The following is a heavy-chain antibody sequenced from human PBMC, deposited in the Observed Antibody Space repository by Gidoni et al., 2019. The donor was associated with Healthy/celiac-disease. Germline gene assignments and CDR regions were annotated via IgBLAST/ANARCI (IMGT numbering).Heavy chain of an antibody. D-gene: IGHD6-13*01. Sequence: QVQLQESGPGLVKPSETLSLTCAVSGYSISSGYYWGWIRQPPGKGLEWIGSIYHSGSTYYNPSLKSRVTISVDTSKNQFSLKLSSVTAADTAVYYCASPLSSSWYTWGQGTMVTVSS. V-gene: IGHV4-38-2*01. J-gene: IGHJ3*01. CDR3: ASPLSSSWYT. CDR1: GYSISSGYY. CDR2: IYHSGST.